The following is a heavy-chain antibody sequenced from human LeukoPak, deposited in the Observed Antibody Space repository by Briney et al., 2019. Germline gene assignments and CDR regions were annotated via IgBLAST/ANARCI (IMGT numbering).Heavy chain of an antibody. Sequence: APVKVSCKASGYTFTSYDINWVRQATGQGLEWMGWMNPNSGHTGYAQKFQGRVTMTRNTSISTAYMELSSLRSGDTAVYYCARVATAGFRFDPWGQGTLVTVSS. D-gene: IGHD6-13*01. V-gene: IGHV1-8*01. CDR2: MNPNSGHT. CDR3: ARVATAGFRFDP. J-gene: IGHJ5*02. CDR1: GYTFTSYD.